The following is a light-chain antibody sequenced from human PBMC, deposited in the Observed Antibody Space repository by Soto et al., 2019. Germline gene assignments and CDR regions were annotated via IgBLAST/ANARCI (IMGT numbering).Light chain of an antibody. CDR3: QQYGSSPYT. J-gene: IGKJ2*01. CDR2: GAS. Sequence: EIVLTQSPGTLSLSPGERATLSCRASQSVSSSYLAWYQQKPGQAPRLLIYGASRRATGIPDRFSGSGSGTDFTLTSRRLEPEDFAVYYCQQYGSSPYTFGQGTKLEIK. CDR1: QSVSSSY. V-gene: IGKV3-20*01.